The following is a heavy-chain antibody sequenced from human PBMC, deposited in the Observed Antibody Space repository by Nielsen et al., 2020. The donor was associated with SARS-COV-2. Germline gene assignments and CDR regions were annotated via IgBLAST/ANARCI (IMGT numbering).Heavy chain of an antibody. V-gene: IGHV4-39*02. Sequence: SETLSLTCTVSGGSIDSPSYYWGWIRQPPGKGLEWIGTNYYSGSTYGNPSLESRVTMSVDTSKNHFSLKLSSVTAADTAVYYCARYVRKSNWNYFDYWGQGILVTVSS. D-gene: IGHD1-20*01. CDR2: NYYSGST. CDR3: ARYVRKSNWNYFDY. CDR1: GGSIDSPSYY. J-gene: IGHJ4*02.